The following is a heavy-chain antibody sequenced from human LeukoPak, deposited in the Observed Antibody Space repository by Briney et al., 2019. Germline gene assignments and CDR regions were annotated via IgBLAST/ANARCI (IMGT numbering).Heavy chain of an antibody. CDR1: GFIVSHKY. CDR3: ARGQIDLLRNYFDS. CDR2: IYTGGNA. J-gene: IGHJ4*02. Sequence: PGGSLRLSYAASGFIVSHKYMAWVRQAPGKGLEWLSIIYTGGNAVSAESVKGRFSISRDDSRNTVHLQMNNLRDDDTAVYYCARGQIDLLRNYFDSWGPGTLVAVSS. V-gene: IGHV3-66*01. D-gene: IGHD3-22*01.